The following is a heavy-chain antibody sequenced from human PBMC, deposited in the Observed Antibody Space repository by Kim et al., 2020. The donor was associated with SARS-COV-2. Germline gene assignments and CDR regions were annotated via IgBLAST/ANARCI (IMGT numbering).Heavy chain of an antibody. Sequence: NDYAVSVKSRITIHPDTSKNQFSLQLNSVTPEDTAVYYCARAKGSGWYVDWGQGTLVTVSS. D-gene: IGHD6-19*01. V-gene: IGHV6-1*01. CDR2: N. J-gene: IGHJ4*02. CDR3: ARAKGSGWYVD.